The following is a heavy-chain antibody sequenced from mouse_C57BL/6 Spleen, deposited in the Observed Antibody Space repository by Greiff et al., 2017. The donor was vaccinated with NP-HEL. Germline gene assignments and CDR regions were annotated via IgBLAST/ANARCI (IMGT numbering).Heavy chain of an antibody. CDR3: ASSNYDGSSSAWFAY. V-gene: IGHV1-22*01. CDR1: GYTFTNYN. Sequence: EVQLQQSGPELVKPGASVKMSCTASGYTFTNYNMHWVKQSHGKSLEWIGYINPNNGGTSYNQKFKGKATLTVNKSSSTAYMELRSLTSEDSAVYDCASSNYDGSSSAWFAYWGQGTLVTVSA. CDR2: INPNNGGT. D-gene: IGHD1-1*01. J-gene: IGHJ3*01.